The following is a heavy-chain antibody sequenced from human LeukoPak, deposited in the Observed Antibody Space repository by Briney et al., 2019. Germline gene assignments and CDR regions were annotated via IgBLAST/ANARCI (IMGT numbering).Heavy chain of an antibody. CDR3: ARDHTASYYDSYMDV. CDR2: INPNSGGT. Sequence: ASVKVSCKASGYTFTGYYMHWVRQAPGQGLEWMGWINPNSGGTNYAQKFQGRVTMTRDTSISAAYMELSRLRSDDTAVYYCARDHTASYYDSYMDVWGKGTTVTVSS. D-gene: IGHD3-3*01. V-gene: IGHV1-2*02. CDR1: GYTFTGYY. J-gene: IGHJ6*03.